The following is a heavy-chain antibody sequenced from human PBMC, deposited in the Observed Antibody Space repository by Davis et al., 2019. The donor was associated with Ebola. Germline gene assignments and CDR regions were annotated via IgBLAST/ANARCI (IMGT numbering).Heavy chain of an antibody. V-gene: IGHV4-39*01. CDR1: GGSITSSSYY. CDR3: ARHASSSGDGYNYFDY. Sequence: SETLSLTCTVSGGSITSSSYYWGWIRQPPGKGLEWIGTIYYSGSTYYNPSLKTRVTISVDTSKNQFSLKLSSVTAADTAVYYCARHASSSGDGYNYFDYWGQGTLVTVSS. CDR2: IYYSGST. J-gene: IGHJ4*02. D-gene: IGHD5-24*01.